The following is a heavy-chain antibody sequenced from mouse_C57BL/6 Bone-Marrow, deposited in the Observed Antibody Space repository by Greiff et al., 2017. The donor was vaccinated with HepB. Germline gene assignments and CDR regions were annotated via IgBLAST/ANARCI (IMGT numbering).Heavy chain of an antibody. CDR3: AREVGWYFDV. Sequence: DVKLVESEGGLVQPGRSMKLSCTASGFTFSDYYMAWVRQVPEKGLEWVANINYDGSSTYYLDSLKSRFIISRDNAKNILYLQMSSLKSEDTATYYCAREVGWYFDVWGTGTTVTVSS. CDR1: GFTFSDYY. J-gene: IGHJ1*03. CDR2: INYDGSST. V-gene: IGHV5-16*01. D-gene: IGHD1-3*01.